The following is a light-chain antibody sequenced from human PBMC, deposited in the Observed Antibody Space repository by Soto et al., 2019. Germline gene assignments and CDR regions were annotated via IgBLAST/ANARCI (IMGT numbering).Light chain of an antibody. CDR1: SSDVGAYDY. V-gene: IGLV2-14*03. CDR3: SSFTSTFTLV. Sequence: QSALTEPAYVAFSPGQSITISCTGTSSDVGAYDYVSWYQQHPGKAPKLLIYDVTTRPSGVSNRFSGSKSGNTASLTISGLETDDEAEYYCSSFTSTFTLVFGTGTKVTVL. J-gene: IGLJ1*01. CDR2: DVT.